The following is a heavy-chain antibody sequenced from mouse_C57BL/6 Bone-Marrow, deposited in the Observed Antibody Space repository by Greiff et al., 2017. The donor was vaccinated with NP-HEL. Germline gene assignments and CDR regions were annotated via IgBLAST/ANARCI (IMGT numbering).Heavy chain of an antibody. Sequence: EVHLVESGGDLVKPGGSLKLSCAASGFTFSSYGMSWVRQTPDKRLEWVATISSGGSYTYYPDSVKGRFTISRDNAKNTLYLQMSSLKSEDTAMYYCARNLAYWGQGTLVTVSA. CDR3: ARNLAY. V-gene: IGHV5-6*01. J-gene: IGHJ3*01. CDR1: GFTFSSYG. CDR2: ISSGGSYT.